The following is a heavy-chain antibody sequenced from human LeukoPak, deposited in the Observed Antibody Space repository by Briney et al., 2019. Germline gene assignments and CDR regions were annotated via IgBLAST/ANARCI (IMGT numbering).Heavy chain of an antibody. CDR2: ISAYNGNT. D-gene: IGHD4-11*01. CDR3: ATLPTVTRPHDY. Sequence: ASVKVSCKASGYTSTSYGISWVRHAPGQGLELMGWISAYNGNTNYAQKLQGRVTMTTDTSTSTAYMELRSLRSDDTAVYYCATLPTVTRPHDYWGQGTLVTVSS. CDR1: GYTSTSYG. V-gene: IGHV1-18*01. J-gene: IGHJ4*02.